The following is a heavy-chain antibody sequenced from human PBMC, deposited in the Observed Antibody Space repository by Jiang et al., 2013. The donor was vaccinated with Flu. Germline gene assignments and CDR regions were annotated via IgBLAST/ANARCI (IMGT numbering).Heavy chain of an antibody. Sequence: TFTSYAIHWVRQAPGQRLEWMGWIYARNGDIKYSQRFQDRVTITRDTSANTAYMELSSLRSEDTAVYYCARGLWDGYTLRSPDYWGQGTLVTVSS. D-gene: IGHD5-24*01. CDR2: IYARNGDI. V-gene: IGHV1-3*01. CDR1: TFTSYA. J-gene: IGHJ4*02. CDR3: ARGLWDGYTLRSPDY.